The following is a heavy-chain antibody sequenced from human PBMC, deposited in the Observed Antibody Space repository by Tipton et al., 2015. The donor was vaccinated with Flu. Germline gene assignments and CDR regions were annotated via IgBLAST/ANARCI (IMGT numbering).Heavy chain of an antibody. V-gene: IGHV4-59*01. J-gene: IGHJ3*02. D-gene: IGHD3-3*01. CDR2: IYYSGST. CDR3: ARVRTYYDFWSGYYGADAFDI. Sequence: TLSLTCTVSGGSISSYYWSWIRQPPGKGLEWIGYIYYSGSTNYNPSLKSRVTISVDTSKNQFSLKLSSVTAADTAVYYCARVRTYYDFWSGYYGADAFDIWGQGTMVPVSS. CDR1: GGSISSYY.